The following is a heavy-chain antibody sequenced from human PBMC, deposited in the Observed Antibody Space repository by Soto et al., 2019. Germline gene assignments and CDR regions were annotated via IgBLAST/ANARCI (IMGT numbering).Heavy chain of an antibody. Sequence: SETLSLTCAVSGGSISSGGYSWSWIRQPPGKGLEWIGYIYHSGSTHYNPSLKSRVTISVDRSKNQFSLKLSSVTAEDTAVYYCAKAPAIKGYSSSWYYFDYWGQGTLVTVSS. J-gene: IGHJ4*02. CDR3: AKAPAIKGYSSSWYYFDY. V-gene: IGHV4-30-2*01. D-gene: IGHD6-13*01. CDR2: IYHSGST. CDR1: GGSISSGGYS.